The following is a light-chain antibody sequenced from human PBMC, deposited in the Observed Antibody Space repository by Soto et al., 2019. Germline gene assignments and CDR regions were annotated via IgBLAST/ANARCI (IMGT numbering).Light chain of an antibody. CDR1: PSISTW. CDR3: QQYNSFWT. Sequence: DIQMTQSPSTLSASIGDRVTVTCRASPSISTWLAWYQQKPGKAPNLLIYDASSLESGVPSRFSGRGSGTEFTLTISSLQADDFATYYCQQYNSFWTFGQGTKVEIK. V-gene: IGKV1-5*01. J-gene: IGKJ1*01. CDR2: DAS.